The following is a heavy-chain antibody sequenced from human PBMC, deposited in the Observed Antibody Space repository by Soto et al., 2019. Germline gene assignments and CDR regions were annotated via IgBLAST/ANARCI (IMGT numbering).Heavy chain of an antibody. CDR2: IWYDGSNK. D-gene: IGHD2-2*01. Sequence: GVSLRLCLAASGFTFSSYGMHWVRQAPGRGLEWVAVIWYDGSNKYYADSVKGRFTISRDNSKNTLYLQMNSLRAEDTAVYYCARDSNVVVPAAISYWGQGTLVTVSS. CDR1: GFTFSSYG. CDR3: ARDSNVVVPAAISY. J-gene: IGHJ4*02. V-gene: IGHV3-33*01.